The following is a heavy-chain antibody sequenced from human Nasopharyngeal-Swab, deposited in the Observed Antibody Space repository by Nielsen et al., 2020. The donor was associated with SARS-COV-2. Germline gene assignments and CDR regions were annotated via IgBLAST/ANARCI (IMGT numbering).Heavy chain of an antibody. CDR1: GGSISSGSYY. CDR3: AREFSSSYYYYYYMDV. J-gene: IGHJ6*03. V-gene: IGHV4-61*02. D-gene: IGHD6-6*01. CDR2: IYTSGST. Sequence: SETLSLTCTVSGGSISSGSYYWSWLRQPAGKGLEWIGRIYTSGSTNYNPSLKSRVTISVDTSKNQFSLKLSSVTAADTAVYYCAREFSSSYYYYYYMDVWGKGTTVTVSS.